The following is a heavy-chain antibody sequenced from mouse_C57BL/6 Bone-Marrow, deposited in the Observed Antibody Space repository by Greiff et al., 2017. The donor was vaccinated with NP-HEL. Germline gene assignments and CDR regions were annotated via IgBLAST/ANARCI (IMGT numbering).Heavy chain of an antibody. Sequence: QVQLQQPGAELVKPGASVKVSCKASGYTFTSYWMHWVKQRPGQGLEWIGRIHPSDSDTNYNQKFKGKATLTVDNSSSTAYMQRSSLTSEDSAVYYCARFHYYCSSYYFDYWGQGTTLTVSS. D-gene: IGHD1-1*01. V-gene: IGHV1-74*01. CDR3: ARFHYYCSSYYFDY. CDR1: GYTFTSYW. J-gene: IGHJ2*01. CDR2: IHPSDSDT.